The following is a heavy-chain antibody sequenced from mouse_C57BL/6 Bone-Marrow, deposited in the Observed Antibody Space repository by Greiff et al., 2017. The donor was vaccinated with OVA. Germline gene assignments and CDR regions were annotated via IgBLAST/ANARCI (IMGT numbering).Heavy chain of an antibody. CDR1: GFTFSSYA. J-gene: IGHJ3*01. CDR3: ARVYYGSSHY. D-gene: IGHD1-1*01. CDR2: ISDGGSYT. Sequence: EVQGVESGGGLVKPGGSLKLSCAASGFTFSSYAMSWVRQTPEKRLEWVATISDGGSYTYYPDNVKGRFTISRDNAKNNLYLQMSHLKSEDTAMYYCARVYYGSSHYWGQGTLVTVSA. V-gene: IGHV5-4*01.